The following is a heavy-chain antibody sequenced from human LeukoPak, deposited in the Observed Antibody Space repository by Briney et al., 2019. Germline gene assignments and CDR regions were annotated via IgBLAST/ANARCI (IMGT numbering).Heavy chain of an antibody. D-gene: IGHD5-12*01. CDR3: ARAPALRYSGYDWEYYYYYGMDV. Sequence: PSETLSLTCTVSGGSISSYYWSWIRQPPGKGLEWIRYIYYSGSTNYNPSLKSRVTISVDTSKNQFSLKLSSVTAADTAVYYCARAPALRYSGYDWEYYYYYGMDVWGQGTTVTVSS. CDR1: GGSISSYY. CDR2: IYYSGST. V-gene: IGHV4-59*01. J-gene: IGHJ6*02.